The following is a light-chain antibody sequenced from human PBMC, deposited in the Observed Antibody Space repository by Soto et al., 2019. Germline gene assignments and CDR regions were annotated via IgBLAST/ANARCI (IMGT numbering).Light chain of an antibody. CDR3: QQYNDWLWT. V-gene: IGKV3-15*01. Sequence: EILLTQSPATLSVSPGERATLSCRASQSVSSNLAWYQQKPGQSPRLLIYGASTRDTGIPARFSGSGSGTEFTLTISRLQSEDFSVYYCQQYNDWLWTFGQGTKVDIK. CDR2: GAS. CDR1: QSVSSN. J-gene: IGKJ1*01.